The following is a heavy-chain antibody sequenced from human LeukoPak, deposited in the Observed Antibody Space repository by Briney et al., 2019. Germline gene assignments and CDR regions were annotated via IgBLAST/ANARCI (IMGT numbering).Heavy chain of an antibody. D-gene: IGHD5-18*01. V-gene: IGHV1-69*04. Sequence: ASVKVSCKASGGTFSSYAISWVRQAPGQGLEWMGRIIPILGIANYAQKFQGRVTITADKSTSTAYMELSSLRSEDTAVYYCARNNRGYSYPGYWGQGTLVTVSS. CDR3: ARNNRGYSYPGY. J-gene: IGHJ4*02. CDR2: IIPILGIA. CDR1: GGTFSSYA.